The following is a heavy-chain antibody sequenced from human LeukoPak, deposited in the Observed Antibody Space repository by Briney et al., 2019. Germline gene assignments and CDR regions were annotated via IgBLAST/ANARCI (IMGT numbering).Heavy chain of an antibody. D-gene: IGHD3-22*01. V-gene: IGHV4-39*01. CDR1: GVSTSSSSYY. Sequence: SETLSLTCTVSGVSTSSSSYYWGWIRQPPGQGLEWIASIYYSGSTYYNPSLKSRVTISVDTSKNQFSLKLNSVTAADTAVYYCARHLSSGFNKHFDCWGQGTLVTVSS. J-gene: IGHJ4*02. CDR3: ARHLSSGFNKHFDC. CDR2: IYYSGST.